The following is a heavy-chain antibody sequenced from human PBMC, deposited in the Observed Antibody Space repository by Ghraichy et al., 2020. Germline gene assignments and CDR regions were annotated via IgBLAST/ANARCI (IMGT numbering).Heavy chain of an antibody. CDR2: ISSNSRTI. CDR1: GFTLSTYG. Sequence: GESLNISCAVSGFTLSTYGMNWVRQAPGKGLEWVSYISSNSRTINYADSAKGRFTISRDNAKNSLYLQMNRLRVEDTAVHYCARGGSGRPDYWGQGALVTVS. V-gene: IGHV3-48*04. D-gene: IGHD6-19*01. CDR3: ARGGSGRPDY. J-gene: IGHJ4*02.